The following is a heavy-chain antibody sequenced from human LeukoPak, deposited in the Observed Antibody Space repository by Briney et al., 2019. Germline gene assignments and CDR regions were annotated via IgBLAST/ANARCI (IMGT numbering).Heavy chain of an antibody. Sequence: SETLSLTCAVYGWSFNDHYWNWIRQPPGKGLEWIGEINARGDTNFNPSLKSRVTISVDSSKNQFSLTLRSMIAADTAVYYCARGQVPAARGYNWFDPWGQGALVTVSS. CDR2: INARGDT. V-gene: IGHV4-34*01. D-gene: IGHD2-2*01. CDR3: ARGQVPAARGYNWFDP. J-gene: IGHJ5*02. CDR1: GWSFNDHY.